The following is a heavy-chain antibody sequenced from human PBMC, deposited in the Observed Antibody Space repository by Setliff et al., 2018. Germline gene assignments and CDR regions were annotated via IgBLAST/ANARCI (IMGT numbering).Heavy chain of an antibody. CDR1: DDSSYSDYYF. V-gene: IGHV4-39*01. CDR2: ISSSGAT. J-gene: IGHJ4*02. Sequence: PPETLSPTCSVSDDSSYSDYYFWGWIRQPPGKGLEWFATISSSGATNYNSSLKSRVTLSRDVAKRQFALNLRSVTAVDTAVYYCAREGRWDFNYPIYWGQGILVTVSS. CDR3: AREGRWDFNYPIY. D-gene: IGHD1-26*01.